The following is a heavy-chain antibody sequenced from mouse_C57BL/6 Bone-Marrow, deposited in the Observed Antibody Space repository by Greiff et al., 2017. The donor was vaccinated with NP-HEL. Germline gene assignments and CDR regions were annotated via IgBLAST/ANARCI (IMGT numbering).Heavy chain of an antibody. CDR2: ISYDGSN. J-gene: IGHJ4*01. Sequence: ESGPGLVKPSQSLSLTCSVTGYSITSGYYWNWIRQFPGNKLEWMGYISYDGSNNYNPSLKNRISITRDTSKNQFFLKLNSVTTEDTATYYCARGGLLRYYYAMDYWGQGTSVTVSS. CDR1: GYSITSGYY. V-gene: IGHV3-6*01. CDR3: ARGGLLRYYYAMDY. D-gene: IGHD2-3*01.